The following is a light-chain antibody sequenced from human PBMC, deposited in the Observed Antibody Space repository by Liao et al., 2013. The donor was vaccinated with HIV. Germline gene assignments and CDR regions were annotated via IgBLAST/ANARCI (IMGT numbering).Light chain of an antibody. Sequence: SYVLTQPPSVSVAPGKTAKITCGGDNIGDKGVHWYQQKPGQAPVLVIYYDSDRPSGIPERFSGSNSGNTATLTISGTQAVDEADYYCQAWDSSTAIFGGGTKLTVL. V-gene: IGLV3-21*01. CDR3: QAWDSSTAI. CDR2: YDS. CDR1: NIGDKG. J-gene: IGLJ2*01.